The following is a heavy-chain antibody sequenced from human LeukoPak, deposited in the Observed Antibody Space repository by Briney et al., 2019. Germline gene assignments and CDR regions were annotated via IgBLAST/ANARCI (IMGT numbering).Heavy chain of an antibody. Sequence: PGGSLRLSCAASGFSFSDYYMTWIRQAPGKGLEWVSYISGRATTIYHADSVKGRFTISRDNAQNSLYLQMNSLRAEDTAVYYCARDSGYGGNSGYFDDWGKGTLVTVSS. CDR1: GFSFSDYY. CDR3: ARDSGYGGNSGYFDD. D-gene: IGHD4-23*01. CDR2: ISGRATTI. J-gene: IGHJ4*02. V-gene: IGHV3-11*04.